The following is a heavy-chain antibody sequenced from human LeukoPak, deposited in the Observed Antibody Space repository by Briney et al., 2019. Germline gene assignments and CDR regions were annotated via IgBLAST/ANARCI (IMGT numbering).Heavy chain of an antibody. D-gene: IGHD6-19*01. CDR1: GFTFSLYT. CDR3: AKVDRLANWFDP. CDR2: ISYDGSDK. Sequence: PGRSLRLSCAASGFTFSLYTMHWVRQAPGKGLEWVAVISYDGSDKYYADSVKGRFTISRDNSKNTLYLQMNSLRAEDTAVYYCAKVDRLANWFDPWGQGTLVTVSS. J-gene: IGHJ5*02. V-gene: IGHV3-30*04.